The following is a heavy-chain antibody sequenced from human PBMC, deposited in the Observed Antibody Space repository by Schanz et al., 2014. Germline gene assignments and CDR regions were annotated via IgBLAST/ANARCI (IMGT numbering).Heavy chain of an antibody. CDR1: GYDFHIYA. V-gene: IGHV1-18*01. CDR3: ARVQDDILTGSEYYYGMDV. Sequence: QILLVQPGPEVKKPGASVTVSCKASGYDFHIYAYSWVRQAPGQGPEWMGRIIPVLAIADYAQKLQGRVTMTTDTSTSTAYMELRSLRSDDTAVYYCARVQDDILTGSEYYYGMDVWGQGTTVTVSS. D-gene: IGHD3-9*01. CDR2: IIPVLAIA. J-gene: IGHJ6*02.